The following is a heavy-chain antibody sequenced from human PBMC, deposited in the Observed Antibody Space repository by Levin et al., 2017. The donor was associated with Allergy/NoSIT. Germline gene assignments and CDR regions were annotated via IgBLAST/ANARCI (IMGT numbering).Heavy chain of an antibody. D-gene: IGHD2-15*01. CDR2: ISSSSSTI. CDR1: GFTFSSYS. V-gene: IGHV3-48*02. Sequence: QSGGSLRLSCAASGFTFSSYSMNWVRQAPGKGLEWVSYISSSSSTIYYADSVKGRFTISRDNAKNSLYLQMNSLRDEDTAVYYCARDLFGGSWQTYDAFDIWGQGTMVTVSS. J-gene: IGHJ3*02. CDR3: ARDLFGGSWQTYDAFDI.